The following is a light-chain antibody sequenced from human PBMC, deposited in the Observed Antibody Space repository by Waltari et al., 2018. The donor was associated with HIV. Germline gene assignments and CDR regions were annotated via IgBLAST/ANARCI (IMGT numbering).Light chain of an antibody. Sequence: ELVLTQTPGTLSLSPGESATLSCRVSQSVNSSNLAWYQQKPGQAPRLLIYGASNRATGIPDRFSGSASGTEFTLSINTVEPEDFVLYFCQQFGSSRFTFGPGTKVDF. J-gene: IGKJ3*01. CDR2: GAS. CDR3: QQFGSSRFT. CDR1: QSVNSSN. V-gene: IGKV3-20*01.